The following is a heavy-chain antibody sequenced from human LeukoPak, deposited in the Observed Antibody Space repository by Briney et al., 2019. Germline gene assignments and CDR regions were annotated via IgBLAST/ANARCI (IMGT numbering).Heavy chain of an antibody. CDR3: ARAPSGYYTYYFDY. J-gene: IGHJ4*02. Sequence: GGSLRLSCAASGFTLSNYWMHWVRQAPGKGLEWVSYISSSSSTIYYADSVKGRFTISRDNAKNSLYLQMNSLRAEDTAVYYCARAPSGYYTYYFDYWGQGTLVTVSS. CDR2: ISSSSSTI. CDR1: GFTLSNYW. D-gene: IGHD3-10*01. V-gene: IGHV3-48*01.